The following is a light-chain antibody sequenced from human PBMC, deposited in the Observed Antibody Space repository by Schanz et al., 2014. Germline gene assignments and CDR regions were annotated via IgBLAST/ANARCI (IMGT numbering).Light chain of an antibody. V-gene: IGLV2-23*01. CDR3: CSYADSSTWV. CDR2: EDT. J-gene: IGLJ3*02. Sequence: QSALTQPASVSGSPGQSITISCTGTSSDVGSYDLVSWYQHHPGKAPKLMIYEDTKRPSGVSNRFSGSKSGNTASLTISGLQAEDEADYYCCSYADSSTWVFGGGTKLTVL. CDR1: SSDVGSYDL.